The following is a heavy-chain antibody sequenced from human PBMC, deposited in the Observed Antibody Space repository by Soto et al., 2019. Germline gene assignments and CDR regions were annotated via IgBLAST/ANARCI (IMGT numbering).Heavy chain of an antibody. CDR1: GYTFTSYG. J-gene: IGHJ3*02. CDR2: ISAYNGNT. V-gene: IGHV1-18*01. Sequence: ASVKVSCKASGYTFTSYGISWVRQAPGQGLEWMGWISAYNGNTNYAQKLQGRVTMTTDTSTSTAYMELRSLRSDDTAVYYCAIGKSGSSTHDFDIWGQGTRVNVAS. CDR3: AIGKSGSSTHDFDI. D-gene: IGHD1-26*01.